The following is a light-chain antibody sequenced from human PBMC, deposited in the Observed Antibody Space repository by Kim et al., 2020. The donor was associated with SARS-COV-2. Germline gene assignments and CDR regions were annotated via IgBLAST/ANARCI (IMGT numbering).Light chain of an antibody. CDR1: KLGDKY. J-gene: IGLJ2*01. Sequence: SYELTQPPSVSVSPGQTASITCSGDKLGDKYACWYQKKPGQSPVLVIYQDTKRPSGIPERFSGSNSGNTAHLTISGTQAMDEADYYCQAWDSSTVVFAGG. V-gene: IGLV3-1*01. CDR3: QAWDSSTVV. CDR2: QDT.